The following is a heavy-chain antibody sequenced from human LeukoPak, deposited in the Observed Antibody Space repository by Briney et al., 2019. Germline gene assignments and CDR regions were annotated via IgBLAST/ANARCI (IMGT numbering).Heavy chain of an antibody. CDR1: GFTFSSYG. CDR2: IWYDGSNK. Sequence: GGSLRLSCGASGFTFSSYGMHWVRQAPGKGLEWVAVIWYDGSNKYYADSVKGRFTISRDNSKNTLYLQMNSLRAEDTAVYYCARGEGSYSAHFDYWGQGTLVTVSS. J-gene: IGHJ4*02. CDR3: ARGEGSYSAHFDY. D-gene: IGHD1-26*01. V-gene: IGHV3-33*01.